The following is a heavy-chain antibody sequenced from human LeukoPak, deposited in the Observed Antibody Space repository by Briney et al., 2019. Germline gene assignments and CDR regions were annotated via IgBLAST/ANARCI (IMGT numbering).Heavy chain of an antibody. CDR2: ISNDGTNK. J-gene: IGHJ6*03. D-gene: IGHD6-13*01. CDR3: ARDSSKAYSSSWYSDYYYYMDA. V-gene: IGHV3-30*03. CDR1: GFIFSSYG. Sequence: GGSLRLSCAASGFIFSSYGMHWVRQAPGKGLEWVAGISNDGTNKYHTDSVKGRFTISRDNSKNTLYLQMNSLRFEDTAVYYCARDSSKAYSSSWYSDYYYYMDAWGKGTTVTVSS.